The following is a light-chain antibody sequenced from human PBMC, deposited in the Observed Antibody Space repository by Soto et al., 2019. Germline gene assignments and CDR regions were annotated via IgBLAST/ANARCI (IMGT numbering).Light chain of an antibody. Sequence: DIQMTQSPSSLSASVGDRVTITCRASQCISNYLAWFQQKPGKAPKSLIYGASSLHSGVPSRFSGSGSETHFTLTISSLQRDDFATYYCQHYDGYPQTFGQGTRLEIK. J-gene: IGKJ5*01. V-gene: IGKV1-16*01. CDR2: GAS. CDR3: QHYDGYPQT. CDR1: QCISNY.